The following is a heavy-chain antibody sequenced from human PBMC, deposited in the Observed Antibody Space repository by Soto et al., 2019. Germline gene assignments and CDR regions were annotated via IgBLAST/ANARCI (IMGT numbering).Heavy chain of an antibody. CDR3: ARLYDYFDY. Sequence: SETLSLTCTVSGGSISSYYWSWIRQSPGKGLEWIAYIYYSGTTNYNPSLKSRVTISVDTSKNQFSLKLSSVTAADPAVYYCARLYDYFDYWGQGTLVTVS. CDR1: GGSISSYY. J-gene: IGHJ4*02. CDR2: IYYSGTT. V-gene: IGHV4-59*08.